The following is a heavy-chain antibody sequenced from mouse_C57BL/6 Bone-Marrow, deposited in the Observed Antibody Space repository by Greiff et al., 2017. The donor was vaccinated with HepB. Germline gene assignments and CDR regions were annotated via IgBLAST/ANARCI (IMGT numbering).Heavy chain of an antibody. D-gene: IGHD1-1*01. J-gene: IGHJ3*01. Sequence: QVQLQQPGAELVKPGASVKLSCKASGYTFTSYWMQWVKQRPGQGLEWIGEIDPSDSYTNYNQKFKGKATLTVDTSSSPAYMQLSSLTSEDSAVYYCARAIDYYGSSYAWFAYWGQGTLVTVSA. V-gene: IGHV1-50*01. CDR1: GYTFTSYW. CDR2: IDPSDSYT. CDR3: ARAIDYYGSSYAWFAY.